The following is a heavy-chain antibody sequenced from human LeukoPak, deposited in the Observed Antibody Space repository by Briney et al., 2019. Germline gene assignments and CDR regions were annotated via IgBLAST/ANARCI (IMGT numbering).Heavy chain of an antibody. J-gene: IGHJ4*02. CDR3: ARDALGGYDY. D-gene: IGHD3-16*01. CDR1: GFPFSDYY. V-gene: IGHV3-11*01. Sequence: GGSLRLSCAASGFPFSDYYMFWIRQAPGKGLEWISYISNSGSTMYYADSVKGRFTISRDNSKNTLYLQMNNLRAEDTAVYYCARDALGGYDYWGQGSLVTVSS. CDR2: ISNSGSTM.